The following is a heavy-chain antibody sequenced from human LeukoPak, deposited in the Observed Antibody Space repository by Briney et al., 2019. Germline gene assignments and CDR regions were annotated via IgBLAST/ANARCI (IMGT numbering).Heavy chain of an antibody. V-gene: IGHV3-53*05. J-gene: IGHJ4*02. D-gene: IGHD6-19*01. CDR1: GFTFSSYA. Sequence: GGSLRLSCAASGFTFSSYAMSWVRQAPGKGLEWVSVIYSGGGTYYADSVKGRFTISRDNSKNTLYLQMNSLRAEDTAVYYCAGGGSGWFGGIDYWGQGTLVTVSS. CDR2: IYSGGGT. CDR3: AGGGSGWFGGIDY.